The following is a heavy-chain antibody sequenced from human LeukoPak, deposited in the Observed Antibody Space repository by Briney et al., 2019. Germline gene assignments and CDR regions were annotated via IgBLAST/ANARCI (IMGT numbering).Heavy chain of an antibody. D-gene: IGHD3-9*01. Sequence: GESLKISCKGSGYSFTSYWIGWVRQMPGKGLEWMGVIYPGDSDTRYSPSFQGQVTISADKSISTAYLQWSSLKASDTDMYYCARRLLRYFDWLSHDAFDIWGQGTMVTVSS. J-gene: IGHJ3*02. CDR3: ARRLLRYFDWLSHDAFDI. CDR1: GYSFTSYW. V-gene: IGHV5-51*01. CDR2: IYPGDSDT.